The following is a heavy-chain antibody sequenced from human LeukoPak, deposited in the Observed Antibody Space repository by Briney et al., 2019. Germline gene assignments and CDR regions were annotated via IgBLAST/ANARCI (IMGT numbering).Heavy chain of an antibody. CDR2: INHSGST. D-gene: IGHD4-17*01. V-gene: IGHV4-34*01. CDR1: GGSFSGYY. CDR3: ARRLRFTNTWFDP. J-gene: IGHJ5*02. Sequence: SETLSLTCAVYGGSFSGYYRSWIRQPPGKGLEWIGEINHSGSTNYNPSLKSRVTISVDTSKNQFSLKLSSVTAADTAVYYCARRLRFTNTWFDPWGQGILVTVSS.